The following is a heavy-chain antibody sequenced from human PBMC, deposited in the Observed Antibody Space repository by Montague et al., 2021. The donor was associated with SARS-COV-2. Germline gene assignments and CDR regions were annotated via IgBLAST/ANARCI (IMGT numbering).Heavy chain of an antibody. CDR1: GVSVTDYY. CDR2: VLYNKGT. J-gene: IGHJ4*02. Sequence: SETLSLTCTVSGVSVTDYYWGWTRQPPGKGLEWVGDVLYNKGTNFNPSLKSRVAISVDTSKNQFSLRLTSVTAADAAFYYCVRHPLYDGLNGSPDFWDEGTLVIDSS. D-gene: IGHD3/OR15-3a*01. V-gene: IGHV4-59*08. CDR3: VRHPLYDGLNGSPDF.